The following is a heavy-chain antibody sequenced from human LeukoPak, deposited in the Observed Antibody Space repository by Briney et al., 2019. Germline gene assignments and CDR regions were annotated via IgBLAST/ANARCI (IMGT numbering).Heavy chain of an antibody. J-gene: IGHJ5*02. CDR2: INPNSGGT. Sequence: ASVKVSCKASGYTFTGYYMHWVRQAPGQGLEWMGWINPNSGGTNYAQKFQGRVTMTRDTSISTAYMELSRLRSDDTAAYYCARVHSIAARIGWFDPWGQGTLVTVSS. CDR1: GYTFTGYY. CDR3: ARVHSIAARIGWFDP. V-gene: IGHV1-2*02. D-gene: IGHD6-6*01.